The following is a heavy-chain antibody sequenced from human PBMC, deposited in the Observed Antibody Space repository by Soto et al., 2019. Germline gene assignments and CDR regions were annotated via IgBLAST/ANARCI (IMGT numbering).Heavy chain of an antibody. V-gene: IGHV3-66*04. CDR2: IYSGGST. CDR3: ARLNDYGDYETNY. J-gene: IGHJ4*02. CDR1: GFTVSSNY. D-gene: IGHD4-17*01. Sequence: GGSLRLSCAASGFTVSSNYMSWVRQAPGKGLEWVSVIYSGGSTYYADSVKGRFTISRDNSKNTLYLQMNSLRAEDTAVYYCARLNDYGDYETNYWGQGTLVTVSS.